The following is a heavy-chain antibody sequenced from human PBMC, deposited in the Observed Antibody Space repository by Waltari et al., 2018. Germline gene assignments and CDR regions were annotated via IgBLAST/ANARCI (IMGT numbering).Heavy chain of an antibody. CDR1: GGSIRSSNW. Sequence: QVQLQESGPGLVKPSGTLSLTCAVSGGSIRSSNWWSWVRQPPGTGLEWIGEIYHSGSTNYNPSLKSRVTISVDKSKNQFSLKLSSVTAADTAVYYCARDYWGIAVAGTLDAFDIWGQGTMVTVSS. V-gene: IGHV4-4*02. CDR2: IYHSGST. J-gene: IGHJ3*02. D-gene: IGHD6-19*01. CDR3: ARDYWGIAVAGTLDAFDI.